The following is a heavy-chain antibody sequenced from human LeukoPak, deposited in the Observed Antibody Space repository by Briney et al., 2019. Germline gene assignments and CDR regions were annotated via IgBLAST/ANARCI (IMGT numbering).Heavy chain of an antibody. CDR2: SGST. D-gene: IGHD6-13*01. Sequence: SETLSLTCTVSGYSISSGYYWGWIRQPPGKGLEWIGSGSTYYNPSLKSRVTISVDTSKNQFSLKLSSVTAADTAVYYCARALTSGYSSSWYGRWYFDLWGRGTLVTVSS. CDR1: GYSISSGYY. J-gene: IGHJ2*01. CDR3: ARALTSGYSSSWYGRWYFDL. V-gene: IGHV4-38-2*02.